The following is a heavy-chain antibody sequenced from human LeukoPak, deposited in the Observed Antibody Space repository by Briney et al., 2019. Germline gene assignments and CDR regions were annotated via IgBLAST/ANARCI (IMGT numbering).Heavy chain of an antibody. J-gene: IGHJ6*03. CDR2: INPNSGGT. Sequence: GASVKVSCKASGYTFTGYYMHWVRQAPGQGLEWMGWINPNSGGTNYAQKFQGRVTMTRDTSISTAYMELSRLRSDDTAVYYCARAPPGSYYKPYYHYYYMDVWGKGTTVTISS. V-gene: IGHV1-2*02. CDR1: GYTFTGYY. D-gene: IGHD3-10*01. CDR3: ARAPPGSYYKPYYHYYYMDV.